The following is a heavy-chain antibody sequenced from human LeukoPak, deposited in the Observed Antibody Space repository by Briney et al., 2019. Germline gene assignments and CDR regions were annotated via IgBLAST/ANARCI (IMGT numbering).Heavy chain of an antibody. J-gene: IGHJ4*02. D-gene: IGHD3-10*01. V-gene: IGHV4-59*08. CDR2: IYYSGST. CDR1: GGSISNYY. Sequence: SETLSLTCTVSGGSISNYYWSWIRQPPGKGLDWIAYIYYSGSTNYNPSLKSRVTISVDTSKNQFSLKLSSVTAADTAVYYCARQESGSGNYLSYFDYWGQGTLVTVSS. CDR3: ARQESGSGNYLSYFDY.